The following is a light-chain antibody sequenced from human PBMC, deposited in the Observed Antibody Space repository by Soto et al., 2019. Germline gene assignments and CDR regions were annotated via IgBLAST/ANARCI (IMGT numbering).Light chain of an antibody. J-gene: IGLJ1*01. Sequence: LTQSPSASGSPGQSVTISCTGTSSDIGGYNSVSWYQQHPGKAPKVVIYDVTKRPSGVPDRFSGSKSGNTASLTVSALQAEDEADYYCSSYTDRKNLVFGTGTKVTVL. CDR3: SSYTDRKNLV. CDR2: DVT. V-gene: IGLV2-8*01. CDR1: SSDIGGYNS.